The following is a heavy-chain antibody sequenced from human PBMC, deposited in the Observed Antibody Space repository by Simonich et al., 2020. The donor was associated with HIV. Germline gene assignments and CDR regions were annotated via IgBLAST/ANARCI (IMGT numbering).Heavy chain of an antibody. CDR2: IRVSGSST. D-gene: IGHD7-27*01. J-gene: IGHJ2*01. Sequence: EVQLLESGGGLVQPGGSLRLSCAASGFTFSNYGMSWVRQAPGEGLEWVSGIRVSGSSTDYADSVRGRFTISRDNSKNTLYLQMNSLRAEDTAVYFCAKDNTNWGSIGWYFDLWGRGTLVTVSS. CDR3: AKDNTNWGSIGWYFDL. CDR1: GFTFSNYG. V-gene: IGHV3-23*01.